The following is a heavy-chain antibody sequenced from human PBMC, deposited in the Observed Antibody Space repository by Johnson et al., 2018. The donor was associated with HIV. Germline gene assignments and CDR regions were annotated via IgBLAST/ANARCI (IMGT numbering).Heavy chain of an antibody. CDR2: IWYDGSNK. CDR3: AKGRSMYYYDSSGWGGAFDI. CDR1: GFTFSSYG. D-gene: IGHD3-22*01. Sequence: QVQLVESGGGVVQPGRSLRLSCAASGFTFSSYGMHWVRQAPGKGLEWVAVIWYDGSNKYYADSVKGRFTISSDNSKNTLYLQMNSLRAEDTAVYYCAKGRSMYYYDSSGWGGAFDIWGQGTMVTVSS. J-gene: IGHJ3*02. V-gene: IGHV3-33*06.